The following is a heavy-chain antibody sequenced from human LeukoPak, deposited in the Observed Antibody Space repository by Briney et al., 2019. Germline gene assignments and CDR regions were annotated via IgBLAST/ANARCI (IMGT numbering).Heavy chain of an antibody. V-gene: IGHV3-21*01. D-gene: IGHD3-22*01. CDR1: GFTFSGYS. J-gene: IGHJ4*02. CDR3: AREVSEGFDF. CDR2: FGTRSTSI. Sequence: PGGSLRLSCTASGFTFSGYSMNWIRQAPGKGLEWVSSFGTRSTSIYHAGSVKGRFAISRDNAKNLLYLQMNSLGAEDTALYYCAREVSEGFDFWGQGTLVTVSS.